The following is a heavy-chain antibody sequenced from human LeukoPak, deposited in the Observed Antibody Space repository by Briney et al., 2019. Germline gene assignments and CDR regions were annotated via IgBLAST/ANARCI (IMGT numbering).Heavy chain of an antibody. J-gene: IGHJ4*02. Sequence: SETLSLTCTVSGGSISSYYWSWIRQPPGKGLEWIGYIYYSGSTNYNPSLKSRVTISVDTSKNQFSLKLGSVTAADTAVYYCARDHYYCSGGSCYEGSLDYWGQGTLVTASS. CDR1: GGSISSYY. CDR3: ARDHYYCSGGSCYEGSLDY. CDR2: IYYSGST. V-gene: IGHV4-59*01. D-gene: IGHD2-15*01.